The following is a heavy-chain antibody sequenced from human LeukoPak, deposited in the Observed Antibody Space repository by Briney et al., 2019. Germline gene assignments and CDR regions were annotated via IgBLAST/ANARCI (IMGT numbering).Heavy chain of an antibody. CDR3: AKVATPNPYYYYHKDV. CDR1: GFTFSSYA. CDR2: ISGDGINT. J-gene: IGHJ6*03. Sequence: PGGSLRLSCAASGFTFSSYATSWVRQAPGKGLEWISAISGDGINTYYAESVKGRFTISRDNSKNTLYLQMNSLRAEDTAVYYCAKVATPNPYYYYHKDVWGTGTTVTVSS. D-gene: IGHD4-23*01. V-gene: IGHV3-23*01.